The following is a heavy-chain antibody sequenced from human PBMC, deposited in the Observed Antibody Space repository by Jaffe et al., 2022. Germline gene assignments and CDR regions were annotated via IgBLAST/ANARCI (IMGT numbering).Heavy chain of an antibody. J-gene: IGHJ4*02. CDR1: GFTFDDYA. V-gene: IGHV3-9*01. CDR2: ISWNSGSI. CDR3: AKDLHYSSSSSGCIDY. D-gene: IGHD6-6*01. Sequence: EVQLVESGGGLVQPGRSLRLSCAASGFTFDDYAMHWVRQAPGKGLEWVSGISWNSGSIGYADSVKGRFTISRDNAKNSLYLQMNSLRAEDTALYYCAKDLHYSSSSSGCIDYWGQGTLVTVSS.